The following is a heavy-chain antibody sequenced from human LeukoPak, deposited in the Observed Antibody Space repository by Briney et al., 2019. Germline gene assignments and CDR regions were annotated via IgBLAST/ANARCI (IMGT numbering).Heavy chain of an antibody. J-gene: IGHJ6*03. CDR1: GFSLSSYA. Sequence: GGSLRLSCAASGFSLSSYAMSWVRQAPGKGLEWVSAISSTDAGTYHADSVRGRFTISRDSSKNSLYLQMSSLRAEDTAVYYCTRVEETATTAAIIRKYSYYYYYMDVWGKGNTVTVSS. V-gene: IGHV3-23*01. CDR2: ISSTDAGT. CDR3: TRVEETATTAAIIRKYSYYYYYMDV. D-gene: IGHD4-11*01.